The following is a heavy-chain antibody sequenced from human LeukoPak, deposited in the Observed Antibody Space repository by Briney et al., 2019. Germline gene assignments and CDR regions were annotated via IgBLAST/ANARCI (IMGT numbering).Heavy chain of an antibody. V-gene: IGHV3-30-3*02. D-gene: IGHD2-15*01. CDR1: GFTFSSYA. CDR3: AKQLGYCSDGSCYFPY. Sequence: SGGSLRLSCAASGFTFSSYAMHWVRQAPGKGLEWVAVISYDGSNKYYADSVQGRFTISRDSSKSTLCLQMNSLRAEDTAVYYCAKQLGYCSDGSCYFPYWGQGTLVTVSS. CDR2: ISYDGSNK. J-gene: IGHJ4*02.